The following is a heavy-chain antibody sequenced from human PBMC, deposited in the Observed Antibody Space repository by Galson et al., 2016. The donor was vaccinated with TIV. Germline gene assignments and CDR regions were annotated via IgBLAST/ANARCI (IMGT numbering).Heavy chain of an antibody. Sequence: PALVTPTPTLTLTCTFSGFSLSTSGVAVGWIRQPPGKALEWLALIYWDDDKSYRPSLKSRLTITKDTPKNQVLLTVTNLDPEDTATYYCAHRRSVASAVLDAFDIWGPGTVVTVSS. CDR2: IYWDDDK. CDR3: AHRRSVASAVLDAFDI. J-gene: IGHJ3*02. D-gene: IGHD2-2*01. V-gene: IGHV2-5*02. CDR1: GFSLSTSGVA.